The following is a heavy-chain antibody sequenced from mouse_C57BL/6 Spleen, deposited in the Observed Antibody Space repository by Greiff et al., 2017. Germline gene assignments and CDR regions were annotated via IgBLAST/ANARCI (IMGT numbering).Heavy chain of an antibody. J-gene: IGHJ4*01. CDR3: ARGHGTTIVATDYAMDY. D-gene: IGHD1-1*01. V-gene: IGHV1-54*01. CDR1: GYAFTNYL. CDR2: INPGSGGT. Sequence: VQLQQSGAELVRPGTSVKVSCKASGYAFTNYLIEWVKQRPGQGLEWIGVINPGSGGTNYNEKFKGKATLTADKASSTAYMQLSSLTSEDSAVYFCARGHGTTIVATDYAMDYWGQGTSVTVSS.